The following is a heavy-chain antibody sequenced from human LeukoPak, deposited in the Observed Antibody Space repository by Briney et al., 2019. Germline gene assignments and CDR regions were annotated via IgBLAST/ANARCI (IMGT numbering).Heavy chain of an antibody. J-gene: IGHJ4*02. CDR3: ATTRDSSSRPWFDY. CDR1: GFTFSTHA. D-gene: IGHD6-13*01. Sequence: GGSLRLSCAASGFTFSTHAMTWVRQAPGKGLEWVSTIGDSFTGTFYGDAVKGRFTISRDNSKNMLYLQMNSLTTGDTAVYYCATTRDSSSRPWFDYWGQGTLVTVSS. V-gene: IGHV3-23*01. CDR2: IGDSFTGT.